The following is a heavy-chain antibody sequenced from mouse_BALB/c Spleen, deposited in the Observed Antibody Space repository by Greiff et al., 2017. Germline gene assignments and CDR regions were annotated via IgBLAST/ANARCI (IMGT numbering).Heavy chain of an antibody. CDR2: ISSGSSTI. CDR3: ARRDVDY. CDR1: GFTFSSFG. J-gene: IGHJ4*01. D-gene: IGHD3-3*01. V-gene: IGHV5-17*02. Sequence: EVQGVESGGGLVQPGGSRKLSCAASGFTFSSFGMHWVRQAPEKGLEWVAYISSGSSTIYYADTVKGRFTISRDNPKNTLFLQMTSLRSEDTAMYYCARRDVDYWGQGTSVTVSS.